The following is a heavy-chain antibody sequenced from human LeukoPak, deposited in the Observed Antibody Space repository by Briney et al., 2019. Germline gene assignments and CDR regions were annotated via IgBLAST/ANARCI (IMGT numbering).Heavy chain of an antibody. Sequence: GASVKVSCKVSGDILTELSIQWGRQAPGKGLECMGGFDPEQNTMIYAQRLQGRVTMTEDTSTDTAYMELSSLTSEDTGIYYCATRSGDFWSGYVNWGQGTLVTVSS. D-gene: IGHD3-3*01. CDR3: ATRSGDFWSGYVN. V-gene: IGHV1-24*01. CDR2: FDPEQNTM. CDR1: GDILTELS. J-gene: IGHJ4*02.